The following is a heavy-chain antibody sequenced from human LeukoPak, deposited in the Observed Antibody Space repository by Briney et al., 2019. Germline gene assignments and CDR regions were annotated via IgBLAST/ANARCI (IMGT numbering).Heavy chain of an antibody. D-gene: IGHD3-16*02. Sequence: PGGSLRLSCAASGFTFSNYAMIWVRQAPGKGLEWVADINQDGSDKHYVDSVKGRFTISRDNAESSLYLQVNSLRAEDTAVYYCVRDPRSFHFWGQGTLVTVSS. CDR3: VRDPRSFHF. CDR1: GFTFSNYA. J-gene: IGHJ1*01. V-gene: IGHV3-7*01. CDR2: INQDGSDK.